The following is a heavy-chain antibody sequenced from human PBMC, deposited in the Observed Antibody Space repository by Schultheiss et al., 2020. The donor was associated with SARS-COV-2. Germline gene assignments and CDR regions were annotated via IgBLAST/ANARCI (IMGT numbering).Heavy chain of an antibody. CDR2: TNPKRGAT. D-gene: IGHD1-14*01. J-gene: IGHJ5*02. V-gene: IGHV1-2*02. Sequence: ASVKVSCKASGYTFSGYYIHWVRQAPGQGLEWMGWTNPKRGATYYAQKFQGRVTITADKSTSTAYMELSSLRSEDTAVYYCARVLHTTMTNWFDPWGQGTLVTVSS. CDR1: GYTFSGYY. CDR3: ARVLHTTMTNWFDP.